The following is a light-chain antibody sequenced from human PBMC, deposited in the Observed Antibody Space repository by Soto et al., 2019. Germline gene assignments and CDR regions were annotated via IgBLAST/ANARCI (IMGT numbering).Light chain of an antibody. V-gene: IGLV2-14*01. CDR2: EVS. Sequence: QSALTQPASVSGSPGQSITISCTGTSSDVGGYSYVSWYQQHPGKAPKLMIYEVSNRPSGVSNRFSGSKSGNTASLTISGLQAEDEADYYCRSFTSSSTLVVFGGGTKVTVL. CDR3: RSFTSSSTLVV. CDR1: SSDVGGYSY. J-gene: IGLJ2*01.